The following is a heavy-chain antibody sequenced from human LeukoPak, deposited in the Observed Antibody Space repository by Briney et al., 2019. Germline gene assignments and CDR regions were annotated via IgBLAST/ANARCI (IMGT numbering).Heavy chain of an antibody. V-gene: IGHV3-23*01. Sequence: GALRLSCAASGFTYSDYAIHWVRQAPGKGLEWVSAISGSGGSTYYADSVKGRFTISRDNSKNTLYLQMNSLRAEDTAVYYCAKDRGRIAVAGTWDYWGQGTLVTVSS. J-gene: IGHJ4*02. D-gene: IGHD6-19*01. CDR1: GFTYSDYA. CDR3: AKDRGRIAVAGTWDY. CDR2: ISGSGGST.